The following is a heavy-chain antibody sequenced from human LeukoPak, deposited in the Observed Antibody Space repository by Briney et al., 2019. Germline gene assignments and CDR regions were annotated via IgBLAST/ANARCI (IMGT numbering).Heavy chain of an antibody. CDR1: GYSFTSYW. V-gene: IGHV5-51*01. D-gene: IGHD3-9*01. J-gene: IGHJ5*02. CDR2: IHPGGSDT. CDR3: ARQYYDILTGPNRFDT. Sequence: GESLKISCKGSGYSFTSYWIGWVRQMPGKGLEWMVIIHPGGSDTRYSPSFQGQLGISADRPISTAYLHWSSLNASDTAIYYCARQYYDILTGPNRFDTWGQGTLVTVCS.